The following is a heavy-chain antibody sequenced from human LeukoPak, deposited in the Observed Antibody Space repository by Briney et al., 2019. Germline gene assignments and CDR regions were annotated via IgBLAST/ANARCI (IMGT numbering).Heavy chain of an antibody. Sequence: ASVKVSCKASGYTFTGYYIHWVRQAPGQGLEWMGWINPNSGGTNSVQKFQGRVTMTRDTSISTAYMELSRLRSDDTAVYYCATHGYRGPEYGAKGTLVPFSS. D-gene: IGHD1-1*01. CDR2: INPNSGGT. J-gene: IGHJ4*02. V-gene: IGHV1-2*02. CDR3: ATHGYRGPEY. CDR1: GYTFTGYY.